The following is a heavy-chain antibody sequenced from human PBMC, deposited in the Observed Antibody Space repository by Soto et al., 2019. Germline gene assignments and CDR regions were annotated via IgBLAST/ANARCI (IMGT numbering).Heavy chain of an antibody. J-gene: IGHJ6*02. Sequence: ASVKVSCKASGYTFTGYAIHWVRQAPGQRHEWMGWINGGNGDTKYSQKFQGRVTITRDTSASTAYMELTSLGSEDTAVYYCARDITVTTFGNYYGMDVWGQGTTVTVSS. CDR2: INGGNGDT. D-gene: IGHD4-4*01. CDR3: ARDITVTTFGNYYGMDV. CDR1: GYTFTGYA. V-gene: IGHV1-3*01.